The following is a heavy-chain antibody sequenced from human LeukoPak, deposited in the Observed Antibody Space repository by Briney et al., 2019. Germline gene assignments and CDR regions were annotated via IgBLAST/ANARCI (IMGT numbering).Heavy chain of an antibody. V-gene: IGHV4-59*01. CDR1: GASISSYY. CDR3: ARPSSTSRWYLDL. J-gene: IGHJ2*01. D-gene: IGHD2-2*01. Sequence: PSETLSLTCTVSGASISSYYWSWIRQPPGKGLEWIAYISYSGSTNYNPSLKSRVTISVDTSKNQFSLKLTSVTAADTAVYYCARPSSTSRWYLDLWGRGTLVTVSS. CDR2: ISYSGST.